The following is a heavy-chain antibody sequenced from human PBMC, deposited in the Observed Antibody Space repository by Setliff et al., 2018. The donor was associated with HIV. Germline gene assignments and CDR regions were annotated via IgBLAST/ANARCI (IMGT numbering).Heavy chain of an antibody. CDR1: GFSFGNHW. Sequence: SCGASGFSFGNHWMYWVRQAPGKGLVWVSRINSDGSITDYADSVKGRFTISRDNAKNTLYMQMNSLRAEDTAVYYCARDLYYYGSGSSNRYFDLWGRGTLVTVSS. CDR3: ARDLYYYGSGSSNRYFDL. D-gene: IGHD3-10*01. CDR2: INSDGSIT. V-gene: IGHV3-74*01. J-gene: IGHJ2*01.